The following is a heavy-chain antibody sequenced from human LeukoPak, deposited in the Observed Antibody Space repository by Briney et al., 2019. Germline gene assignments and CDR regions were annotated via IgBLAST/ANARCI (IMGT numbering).Heavy chain of an antibody. J-gene: IGHJ6*02. CDR3: TTRACHAGGCSSSFYYYYGLHF. Sequence: SVKVSCKASGNSISNYAVSWVRQAPGQGFEWMGGIIPIFGTADYAQKFQGRVTITADQSTRTTYMALSSLKSEDTATYYCTTRACHAGGCSSSFYYYYGLHFWGQGTRSPSR. CDR2: IIPIFGTA. CDR1: GNSISNYA. V-gene: IGHV1-69*13. D-gene: IGHD3-16*01.